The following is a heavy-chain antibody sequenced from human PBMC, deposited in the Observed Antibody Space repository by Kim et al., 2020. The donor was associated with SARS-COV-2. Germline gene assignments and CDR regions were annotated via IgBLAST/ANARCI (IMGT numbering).Heavy chain of an antibody. V-gene: IGHV4-4*02. CDR3: ARVRRYCSSTSCPYYFDY. J-gene: IGHJ4*02. CDR2: IYHSGST. CDR1: GGSISSSNW. D-gene: IGHD2-2*01. Sequence: SETLSLTCAVSGGSISSSNWWSWVRQPPGKGLEWIGEIYHSGSTNYNPSLKSRVTISVDKSKNQLSLKLSAVTAADTAVYYCARVRRYCSSTSCPYYFDYWGQGTLVTVSS.